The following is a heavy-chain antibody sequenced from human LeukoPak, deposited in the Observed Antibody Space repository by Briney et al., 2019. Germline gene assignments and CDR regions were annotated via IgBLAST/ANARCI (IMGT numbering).Heavy chain of an antibody. Sequence: SQTLSLTCAVSGGSISSGGYAWSWIRQPPGKGLEWIGYIYRSGRTYYNTSLKSRVTISVDRSTSQFSLKLSSVSAADTAVYYCARGDSGYSYGFDYWGQGTLVTVSS. J-gene: IGHJ4*02. CDR1: GGSISSGGYA. CDR3: ARGDSGYSYGFDY. D-gene: IGHD5-18*01. CDR2: IYRSGRT. V-gene: IGHV4-30-2*01.